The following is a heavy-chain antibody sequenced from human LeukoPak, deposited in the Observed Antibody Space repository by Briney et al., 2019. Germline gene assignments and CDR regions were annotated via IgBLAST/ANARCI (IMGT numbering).Heavy chain of an antibody. D-gene: IGHD3-9*01. CDR2: INLNSGGT. CDR1: GYTFTGYY. J-gene: IGHJ4*02. V-gene: IGHV1-2*02. CDR3: ARSPHILTGENFDY. Sequence: GASVTVSCKASGYTFTGYYMHWVRQAPGQGLEWMGWINLNSGGTNYAQKFQGRVTMTRDTSISTAYMELSRLRSDNTAIYYCARSPHILTGENFDYWGQGTLVTVSS.